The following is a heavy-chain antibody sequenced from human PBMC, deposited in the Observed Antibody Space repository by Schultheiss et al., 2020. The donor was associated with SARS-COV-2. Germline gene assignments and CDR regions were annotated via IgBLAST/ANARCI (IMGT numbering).Heavy chain of an antibody. J-gene: IGHJ3*02. V-gene: IGHV4-59*12. D-gene: IGHD3-22*01. CDR1: GGSFSGYY. Sequence: GSLRLSCAVYGGSFSGYYWSWIRQPPGKGLEWIGYIYYSGSTNYNPSLKSRVTMSVDTSKNQFSLKLSSVTAADTAVYYCATYYDSSGSIRDAFDIWGQGTMVTVSS. CDR2: IYYSGST. CDR3: ATYYDSSGSIRDAFDI.